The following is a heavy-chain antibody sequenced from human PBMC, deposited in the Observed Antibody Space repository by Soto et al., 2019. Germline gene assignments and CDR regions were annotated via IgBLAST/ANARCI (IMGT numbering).Heavy chain of an antibody. CDR3: ARDRCSGGSCYPYYYYYMDV. D-gene: IGHD2-15*01. J-gene: IGHJ6*03. V-gene: IGHV1-69*08. CDR2: IIPILGIA. Sequence: QVQLVQSGAEVKKPGSSVKVSCKASGGTFSYTISWVRQAPGQGLEWMGRIIPILGIANYAQKFQGRVTITADKSTSTAYMELSSLRSEDTAVYYCARDRCSGGSCYPYYYYYMDVWGKGTTVTVSS. CDR1: GGTFSYT.